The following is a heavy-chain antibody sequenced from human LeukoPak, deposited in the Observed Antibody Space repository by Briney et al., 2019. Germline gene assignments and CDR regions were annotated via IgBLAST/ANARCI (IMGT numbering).Heavy chain of an antibody. CDR3: AKSTVTILKVGFDY. Sequence: GGSLRLSCAASGFTFSSYAMNWVRQAPGKGLEWVSAISGSGGSTYYADSVKGRFTISRDNSKNTLYLQMSSLRAEDTAVYYCAKSTVTILKVGFDYWGQGTLVTVSP. J-gene: IGHJ4*02. V-gene: IGHV3-23*01. CDR2: ISGSGGST. CDR1: GFTFSSYA. D-gene: IGHD4-17*01.